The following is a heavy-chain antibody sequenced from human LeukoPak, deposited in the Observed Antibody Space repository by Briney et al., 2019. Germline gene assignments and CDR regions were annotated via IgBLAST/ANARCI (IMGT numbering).Heavy chain of an antibody. CDR2: IQSKTDGGTT. D-gene: IGHD3-10*01. CDR1: GFTFSNTW. V-gene: IGHV3-15*01. J-gene: IGHJ4*02. Sequence: KTGGSLRLSCAASGFTFSNTWMNWVRQAPGKGLEWVGRIQSKTDGGTTEYAAPVKGRFTISRDDSKTTLYLQMNRLKTEDTAVYYCATLTVRGVINIWGQGTLVTVSS. CDR3: ATLTVRGVINI.